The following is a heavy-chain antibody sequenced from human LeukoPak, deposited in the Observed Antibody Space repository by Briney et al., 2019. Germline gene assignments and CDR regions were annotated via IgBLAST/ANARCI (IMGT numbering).Heavy chain of an antibody. Sequence: ASVKVSCKASGHTFTNYGINWVRQAPGQGLEWMGWISGYNGDINYAQRLQGRVTMTTDTSTSTAYMELRSLSSDDTAVYYCARVLSREGYFDYWGQGTLVTVSS. CDR1: GHTFTNYG. J-gene: IGHJ4*02. V-gene: IGHV1-18*01. D-gene: IGHD5-24*01. CDR2: ISGYNGDI. CDR3: ARVLSREGYFDY.